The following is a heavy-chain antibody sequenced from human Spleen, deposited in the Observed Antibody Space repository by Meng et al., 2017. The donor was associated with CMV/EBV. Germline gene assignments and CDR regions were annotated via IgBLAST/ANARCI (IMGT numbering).Heavy chain of an antibody. Sequence: SVKVSCKAPGGTFNSYAISWVRQAPGQGLEWMGGIIPILGIANYAQKFQGRVTITADKSTSTAYMELSSLRSEDTAVYYCARSITGRNTYYYYYGMDVWGQGTTVTVSS. V-gene: IGHV1-69*10. CDR3: ARSITGRNTYYYYYGMDV. J-gene: IGHJ6*02. CDR1: GGTFNSYA. CDR2: IIPILGIA. D-gene: IGHD1-20*01.